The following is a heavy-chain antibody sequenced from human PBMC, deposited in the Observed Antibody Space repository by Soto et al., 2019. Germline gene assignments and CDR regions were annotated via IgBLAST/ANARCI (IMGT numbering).Heavy chain of an antibody. J-gene: IGHJ4*02. D-gene: IGHD6-19*01. V-gene: IGHV3-30*18. CDR1: GFTFSSYG. CDR3: ANDMAAVVGPIDY. Sequence: QVQLVESGGGVVQPGRSLRLSCAASGFTFSSYGMHWVRQAPGKGLEWVAVILYDGSNKYYADSVKGRFTISRDNSKNTLYLQMNSLRAEDTAVYYCANDMAAVVGPIDYWGQGTLVTVSS. CDR2: ILYDGSNK.